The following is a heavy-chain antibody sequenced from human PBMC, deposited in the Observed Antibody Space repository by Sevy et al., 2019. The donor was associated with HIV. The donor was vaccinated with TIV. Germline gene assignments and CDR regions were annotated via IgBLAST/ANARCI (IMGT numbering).Heavy chain of an antibody. Sequence: GGSLRLSCTVSGFTLKSHTMYWVRQAPGKGLEWVAFISADAKKQTYADSVKGRFTVSRDNFKNALYLQENSLRAEDTAIYYCARDLTERYTMDDWGQGILVTVSS. CDR2: ISADAKKQ. CDR1: GFTLKSHT. CDR3: ARDLTERYTMDD. J-gene: IGHJ4*02. V-gene: IGHV3-30*04. D-gene: IGHD7-27*01.